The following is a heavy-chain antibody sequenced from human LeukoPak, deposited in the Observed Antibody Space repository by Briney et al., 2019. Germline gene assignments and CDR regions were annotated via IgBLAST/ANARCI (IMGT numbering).Heavy chain of an antibody. V-gene: IGHV3-30*18. CDR1: GSTFSSYG. D-gene: IGHD5-18*01. J-gene: IGHJ4*02. CDR3: AKNAHYQGYSYGGIDY. CDR2: ISYDGSDK. Sequence: GGSLRLSCAASGSTFSSYGMHWVRQAPGKGLEWVAVISYDGSDKYSADSVKGRFTISRDNSKNTLYLQMNGLRAEDTAVYYCAKNAHYQGYSYGGIDYWGQGTLVTVSS.